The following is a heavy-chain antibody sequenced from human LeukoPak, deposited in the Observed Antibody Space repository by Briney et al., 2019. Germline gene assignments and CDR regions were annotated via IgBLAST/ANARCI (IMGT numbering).Heavy chain of an antibody. CDR2: ISSSTKTI. Sequence: GGSLRLSCTASGFPFSTYSMNWVRQAPGKGLEWISYISSSTKTIYYADSVRGRFTISRDNAKNSLYLQMNNLRAEDTAVYYCARGPATRVYYFDYWGQGTLVTVSS. CDR1: GFPFSTYS. D-gene: IGHD1-26*01. J-gene: IGHJ4*02. CDR3: ARGPATRVYYFDY. V-gene: IGHV3-48*04.